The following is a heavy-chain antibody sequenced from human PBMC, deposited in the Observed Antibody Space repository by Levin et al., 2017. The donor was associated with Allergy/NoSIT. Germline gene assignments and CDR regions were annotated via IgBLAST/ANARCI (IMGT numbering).Heavy chain of an antibody. CDR2: ISGSGSST. CDR1: GFIFSSYA. J-gene: IGHJ6*02. CDR3: AKAGDSYGPPPDYYYYSMDV. D-gene: IGHD5-18*01. Sequence: GESLKISCAASGFIFSSYAMTWVRQAPGKGLEWVASISGSGSSTYYADSVKGRFTISRDNSKKRLYLQMSSLRADDTAVYFCAKAGDSYGPPPDYYYYSMDVWGQGTTVTVSS. V-gene: IGHV3-23*01.